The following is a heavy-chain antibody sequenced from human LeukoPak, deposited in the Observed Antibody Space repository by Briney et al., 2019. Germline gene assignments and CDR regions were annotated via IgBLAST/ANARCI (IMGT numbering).Heavy chain of an antibody. D-gene: IGHD5-24*01. Sequence: GGSLRLSSAASGFTFSSYIMNWVRQAPGKGLDWVSSITSSSSYIYYADSVKGRFTMSRDNAKNSLYLQMNSLRAEDTAVYYCARDFGGYNNDYWGQGTLVTVSS. CDR1: GFTFSSYI. CDR3: ARDFGGYNNDY. J-gene: IGHJ4*02. CDR2: ITSSSSYI. V-gene: IGHV3-21*01.